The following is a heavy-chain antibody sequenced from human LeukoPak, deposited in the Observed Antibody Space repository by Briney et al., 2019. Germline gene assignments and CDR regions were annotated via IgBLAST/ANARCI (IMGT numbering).Heavy chain of an antibody. V-gene: IGHV4-34*01. Sequence: EWIGEINHSGSTNYNPSLKSRVTISVDTSKNQFSLKLSSVTAADTAVYYCARLTGTYYFDYWGQGTLVTVSS. J-gene: IGHJ4*02. CDR3: ARLTGTYYFDY. D-gene: IGHD1-20*01. CDR2: INHSGST.